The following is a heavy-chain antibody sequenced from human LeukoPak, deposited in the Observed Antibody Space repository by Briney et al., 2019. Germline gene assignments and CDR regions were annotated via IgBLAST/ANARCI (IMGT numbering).Heavy chain of an antibody. D-gene: IGHD2-2*01. CDR1: GGSLIGDY. V-gene: IGHV4-59*01. CDR2: IYYTGTP. CDR3: ARARYANAWYAFDI. Sequence: SETLSLTCTVSGGSLIGDYWNWIRQPPGKGLEWIGYIYYTGTPDYSPSLKSRVTISLDMSKNQFSLKLRSVTAVDTAVYYCARARYANAWYAFDIWGHGTMVTVSS. J-gene: IGHJ3*02.